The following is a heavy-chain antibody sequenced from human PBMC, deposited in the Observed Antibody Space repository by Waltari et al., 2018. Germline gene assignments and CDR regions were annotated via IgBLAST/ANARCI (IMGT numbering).Heavy chain of an antibody. CDR3: ARADGLRPDYYYYGMDV. J-gene: IGHJ6*02. CDR1: GYTFTSYA. D-gene: IGHD4-17*01. CDR2: FNTNTGNP. Sequence: QVQLVQSGSELKKPGASVKVSCKASGYTFTSYAMNWVRQAPGQGLEWMGWFNTNTGNPTYAQGFTGRFVFSLDTSVSPAYLQISSLKAEYTAVYYCARADGLRPDYYYYGMDVWGQGTTVTVSS. V-gene: IGHV7-4-1*02.